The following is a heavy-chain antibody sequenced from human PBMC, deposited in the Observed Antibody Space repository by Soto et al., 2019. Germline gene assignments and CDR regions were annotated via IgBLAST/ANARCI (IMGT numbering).Heavy chain of an antibody. D-gene: IGHD3-10*01. CDR1: GGTFSSYA. CDR2: IIPIFGTA. Sequence: PVKVSCKASGGTFSSYAISCVRQAPRQGPEWMGGIIPIFGTANYAQKFQGRVTITADKSTSTAYMELSSLRSEDTAVYYCARSGGSGSYYPTYYYYYYGMDVWGQGTTVTVSS. V-gene: IGHV1-69*06. CDR3: ARSGGSGSYYPTYYYYYYGMDV. J-gene: IGHJ6*02.